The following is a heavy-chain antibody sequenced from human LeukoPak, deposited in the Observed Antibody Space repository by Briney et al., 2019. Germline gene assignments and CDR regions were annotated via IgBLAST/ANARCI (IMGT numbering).Heavy chain of an antibody. J-gene: IGHJ6*03. CDR2: ISWDGGST. CDR3: AKGNYCSSTSCYLGHYYYYYMDV. Sequence: GGSLRLSCAASGFTFDDHAMHWVRQAPGKGLEWVSLISWDGGSTYYADSVKGRFTISRDNSKNSLYLQMNSLRAEDTALYYCAKGNYCSSTSCYLGHYYYYYMDVWGKGTTVTVSS. CDR1: GFTFDDHA. D-gene: IGHD2-2*01. V-gene: IGHV3-43D*03.